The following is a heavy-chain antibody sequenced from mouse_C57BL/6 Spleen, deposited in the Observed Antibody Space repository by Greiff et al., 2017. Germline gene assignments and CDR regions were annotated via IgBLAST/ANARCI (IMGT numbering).Heavy chain of an antibody. J-gene: IGHJ2*01. CDR2: IDPANGNT. CDR3: ASGGGKLALTRFDY. V-gene: IGHV14-3*01. CDR1: GFNIKNTY. Sequence: VQLQQSVAELVRPGASVKLSCTASGFNIKNTYMHWVKQRPEQSLEWIGRIDPANGNTKYAPKFRGKATITADTSSNTAYLQRSSLTSEDTAIYYCASGGGKLALTRFDYWGQGTTLTVSS. D-gene: IGHD1-1*01.